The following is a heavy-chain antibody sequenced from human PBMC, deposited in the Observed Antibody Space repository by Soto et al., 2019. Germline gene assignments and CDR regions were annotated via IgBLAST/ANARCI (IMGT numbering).Heavy chain of an antibody. D-gene: IGHD4-4*01. Sequence: EVQLLESGGGLVQPGGSLRLSCAASGFTFNAYAMTWVRQAPGKGLEWVSAIGGSGGNRYYAASVKGRFTISRDNSKDTVDLPMNRLRVEDTAVYYWARVASDFINSVDHWGQGILVTVSS. CDR1: GFTFNAYA. J-gene: IGHJ4*02. CDR2: IGGSGGNR. CDR3: ARVASDFINSVDH. V-gene: IGHV3-23*01.